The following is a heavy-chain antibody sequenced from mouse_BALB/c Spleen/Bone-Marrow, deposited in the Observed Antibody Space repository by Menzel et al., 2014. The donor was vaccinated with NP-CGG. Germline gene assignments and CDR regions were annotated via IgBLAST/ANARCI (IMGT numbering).Heavy chain of an antibody. CDR3: ARPDYYGSSSWFTY. J-gene: IGHJ3*01. D-gene: IGHD1-1*01. Sequence: EVMLVESGGGLVQPGGSLKLSCAASGFDFSRYWMSWVRQAPGKGLKWIGEINPDAVRINYTPSLKDKFINSKDNAKKTLCLQMSKVRSEDTALYYCARPDYYGSSSWFTYWGQGTLVTVSA. V-gene: IGHV4-1*02. CDR1: GFDFSRYW. CDR2: INPDAVRI.